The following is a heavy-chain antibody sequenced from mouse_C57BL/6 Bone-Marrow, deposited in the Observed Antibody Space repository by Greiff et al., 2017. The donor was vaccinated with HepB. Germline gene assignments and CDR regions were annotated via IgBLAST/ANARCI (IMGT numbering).Heavy chain of an antibody. Sequence: EVHLVESGGGLVKPGGSLKLSCAASGFTFSDYGMHWVRQAPEKGLEWVAYISSGSSTIYYADTVKGRFTISRDNAKNTLFLQMTSLRSEDTAMYYCARDYDYPWFAYWAKGLWSLSLQ. J-gene: IGHJ3*01. CDR2: ISSGSSTI. CDR1: GFTFSDYG. CDR3: ARDYDYPWFAY. D-gene: IGHD2-4*01. V-gene: IGHV5-17*01.